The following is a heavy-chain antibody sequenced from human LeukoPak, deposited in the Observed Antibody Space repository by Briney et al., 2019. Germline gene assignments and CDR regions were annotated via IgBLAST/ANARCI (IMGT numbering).Heavy chain of an antibody. V-gene: IGHV3-30*04. CDR3: AKRGPSGSSPFDY. D-gene: IGHD1-26*01. Sequence: AGRSLRLSCAASGFTFSSYAMHWVRQAPGKGLEWVAFIRYDGSNKYYADSVKGRFTISRDNSKNTLYLQMNSLRAEDTAVYYCAKRGPSGSSPFDYWGQGTLVTVSS. CDR2: IRYDGSNK. J-gene: IGHJ4*02. CDR1: GFTFSSYA.